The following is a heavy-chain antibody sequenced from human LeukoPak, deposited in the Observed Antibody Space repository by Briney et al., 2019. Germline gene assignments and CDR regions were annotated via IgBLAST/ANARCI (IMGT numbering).Heavy chain of an antibody. D-gene: IGHD3-16*01. V-gene: IGHV3-15*01. CDR3: ARLQDWFDP. CDR2: IKSKTDDGTT. Sequence: GGSLRLSCAASGFMFNSAWMSWVRQPPGKGPEWVGRIKSKTDDGTTDYAAPVKGRFTISRDGSRNILYLQMSGLKTEDTAIYYCARLQDWFDPWGQGTLVTVSS. CDR1: GFMFNSAW. J-gene: IGHJ5*02.